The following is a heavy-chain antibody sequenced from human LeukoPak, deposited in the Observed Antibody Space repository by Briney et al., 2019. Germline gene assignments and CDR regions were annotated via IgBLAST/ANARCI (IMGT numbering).Heavy chain of an antibody. V-gene: IGHV3-23*01. D-gene: IGHD2-15*01. CDR2: ISGSGGST. Sequence: PGGSLRLSCAASGFTFSSYAMSWVRQAPGKGLEWVSAISGSGGSTYYADSVKGRFTISRDNSKNTLYLQMNSLRAEDTAVYYCAKDRENVVVVAANTPPYFDYWGQGTLVTVSS. J-gene: IGHJ4*02. CDR3: AKDRENVVVVAANTPPYFDY. CDR1: GFTFSSYA.